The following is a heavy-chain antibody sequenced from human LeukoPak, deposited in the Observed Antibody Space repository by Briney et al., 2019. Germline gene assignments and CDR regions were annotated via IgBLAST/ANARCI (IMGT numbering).Heavy chain of an antibody. J-gene: IGHJ4*02. Sequence: PSQTLSLTCTVSGGSISSGDYYWSWIRQPPGKGLEWIGYIYYSGSTYYNPSLKSRVTISVDTSKNQFSLKLSSVTAADTAVYYCAREAAAGTFYFDYWGQGTLVTVSS. CDR1: GGSISSGDYY. CDR3: AREAAAGTFYFDY. D-gene: IGHD6-13*01. CDR2: IYYSGST. V-gene: IGHV4-30-4*08.